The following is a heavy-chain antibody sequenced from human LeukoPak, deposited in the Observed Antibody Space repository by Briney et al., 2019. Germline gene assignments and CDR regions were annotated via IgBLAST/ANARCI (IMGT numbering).Heavy chain of an antibody. CDR3: ARDHYSSSSWFDP. J-gene: IGHJ5*02. CDR1: GYSISSGYY. Sequence: SETLSLTCTVSGYSISSGYYWGWIRPPPGKGLEWIGSIYHSGSTYYNPSLKSRVTISVDTSKNQFSLKLSSVTAADTAVYYCARDHYSSSSWFDPWGQGTLVTVSS. D-gene: IGHD6-13*01. V-gene: IGHV4-38-2*02. CDR2: IYHSGST.